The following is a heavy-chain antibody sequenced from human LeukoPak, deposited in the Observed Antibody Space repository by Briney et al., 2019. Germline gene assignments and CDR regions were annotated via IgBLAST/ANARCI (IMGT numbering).Heavy chain of an antibody. CDR2: ISSSSSTI. V-gene: IGHV3-48*01. J-gene: IGHJ4*02. Sequence: GGSLRLSCAASGFTFSSYSMNWVRQAPGKGLEWVSYISSSSSTIYYADSVKGRFTISRDNAKNSLYLQMNSLRAEDTAVYYCASDFGGYSYGFFDYWGQGTLVTVSS. CDR1: GFTFSSYS. D-gene: IGHD5-18*01. CDR3: ASDFGGYSYGFFDY.